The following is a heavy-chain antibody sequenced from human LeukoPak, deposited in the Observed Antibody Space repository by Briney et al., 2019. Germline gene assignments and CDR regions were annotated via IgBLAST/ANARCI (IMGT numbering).Heavy chain of an antibody. V-gene: IGHV4-38-2*02. CDR3: ARVGYNWNLWFDF. CDR2: IFHSGNS. J-gene: IGHJ3*01. CDR1: GYSMSSGYN. D-gene: IGHD1-7*01. Sequence: SETLSLTCTVSGYSMSSGYNWGWIRQPPGKGLQWTGSIFHSGNSYYNPSLKSRVTISVDTSKNQFSLKVNSVTAADTAVYYCARVGYNWNLWFDFWGQGTTVTVSS.